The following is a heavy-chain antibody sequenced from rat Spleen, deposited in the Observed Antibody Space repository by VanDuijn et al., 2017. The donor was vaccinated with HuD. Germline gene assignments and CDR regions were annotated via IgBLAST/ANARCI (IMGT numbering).Heavy chain of an antibody. Sequence: QVQLKESGPGLVQPSQTLSLTCTVSGFSLTSNSVSWVRQPPGKGLEWMGAIWSGGSTDYNSALKARLRISRDTSKSQVFLKMNSLQTEDTGLDFCTRSNCAYWGQVVMVTVSS. J-gene: IGHJ2*01. CDR1: GFSLTSNS. CDR3: TRSNCAY. V-gene: IGHV2-1*01. CDR2: IWSGGST.